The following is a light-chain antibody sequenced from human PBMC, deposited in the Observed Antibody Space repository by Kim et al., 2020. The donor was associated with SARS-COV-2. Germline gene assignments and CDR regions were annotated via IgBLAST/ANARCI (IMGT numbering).Light chain of an antibody. CDR3: QKYNSAPWT. J-gene: IGKJ1*01. V-gene: IGKV1-27*01. CDR2: GAS. CDR1: QGISKY. Sequence: DTQMTQSPSSLSAFVGDRVTITCRASQGISKYLAWYQQRSGKVPKLLIYGASTLQSGVPSRFSGSGSGTDFTLTISSLQPEDVAIYYCQKYNSAPWTFGQGTKVDIK.